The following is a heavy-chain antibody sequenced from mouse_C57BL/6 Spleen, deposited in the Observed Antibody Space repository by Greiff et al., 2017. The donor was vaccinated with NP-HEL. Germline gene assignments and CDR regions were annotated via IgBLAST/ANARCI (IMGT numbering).Heavy chain of an antibody. CDR3: ARHDGYYAMDY. Sequence: LVESGAELVRPGASVTLSCKASGYTFTDYEMHWVKQTPVHGLEWIGAIDPETGGTAYNQKFKGKAILTADKSSSTAYMELRSLTSEDSAVYYCARHDGYYAMDYWGQGTSVTVSS. CDR1: GYTFTDYE. V-gene: IGHV1-15*01. CDR2: IDPETGGT. J-gene: IGHJ4*01. D-gene: IGHD2-3*01.